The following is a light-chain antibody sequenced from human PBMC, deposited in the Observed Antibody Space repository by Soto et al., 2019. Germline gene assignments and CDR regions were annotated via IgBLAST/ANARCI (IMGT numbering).Light chain of an antibody. V-gene: IGKV1-12*01. CDR1: QDINSR. J-gene: IGKJ1*01. Sequence: DIQMTQSPSSVSASVGDRVTITCRASQDINSRLAWFQQRPGRAPKYLIQAASILQSGFPSRFGASGSGTDFTLTINSLQPEDFATYYCLQVKNFPRTFGQGTKVDIK. CDR3: LQVKNFPRT. CDR2: AAS.